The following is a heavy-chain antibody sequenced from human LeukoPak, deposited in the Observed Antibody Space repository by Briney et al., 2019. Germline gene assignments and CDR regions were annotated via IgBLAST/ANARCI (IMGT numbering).Heavy chain of an antibody. Sequence: PGGSLRLSCEASGFTFSIYDMYWVRQAPGKGLECVASISRNSGDYTLYAASVKGRFTISRDNAKNSLYLQMNSLRAEDTALYYCAKDDSSGSYGPFDYWGQGILVTVSS. CDR3: AKDDSSGSYGPFDY. CDR1: GFTFSIYD. D-gene: IGHD3-22*01. CDR2: ISRNSGDYT. V-gene: IGHV3-21*04. J-gene: IGHJ4*02.